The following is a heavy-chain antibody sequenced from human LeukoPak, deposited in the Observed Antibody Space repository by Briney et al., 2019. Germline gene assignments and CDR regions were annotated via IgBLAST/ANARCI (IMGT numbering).Heavy chain of an antibody. J-gene: IGHJ4*02. V-gene: IGHV1-2*02. CDR3: VREGEGPLSKDFDY. CDR1: GFTFTDHY. CDR2: IGPLSTFT. D-gene: IGHD2/OR15-2a*01. Sequence: ASVKVSCKSSGFTFTDHYIHWVRQGPGQGLEWMGYIGPLSTFTSSPQEFQGRVTMTRDASMSTAYRELTRLTSDDTAVYYCVREGEGPLSKDFDYWGQGTLVTVSS.